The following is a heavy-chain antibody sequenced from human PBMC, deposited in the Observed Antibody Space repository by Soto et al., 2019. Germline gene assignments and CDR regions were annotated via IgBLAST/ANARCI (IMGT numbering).Heavy chain of an antibody. J-gene: IGHJ6*02. D-gene: IGHD1-26*01. CDR3: AKDRVGDYPYYYGMDV. CDR2: ISYDGTNK. CDR1: GFSFSTYG. V-gene: IGHV3-30*18. Sequence: GGSLRLSCAASGFSFSTYGMHWVRQAPGKGLEWVAVISYDGTNKYYADSVKGRFTISRDNSKNTLYLQMNSLRTEDTAVYYCAKDRVGDYPYYYGMDVWGQGTTVTVSS.